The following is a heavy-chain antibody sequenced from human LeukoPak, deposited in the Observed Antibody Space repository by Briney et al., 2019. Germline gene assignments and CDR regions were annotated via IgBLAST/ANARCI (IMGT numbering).Heavy chain of an antibody. CDR2: IYTSGST. CDR3: AREPILLWFGELLFYAFDI. Sequence: TSQTLSLTCTVSGGSIISGSYYWSWIRQPAGKGLEWIGRIYTSGSTNYNPSLKSRVTISVDTSKNQFSLKLSSVTAADTAVYYCAREPILLWFGELLFYAFDIWGQGTMVTVSS. CDR1: GGSIISGSYY. V-gene: IGHV4-61*02. D-gene: IGHD3-10*01. J-gene: IGHJ3*02.